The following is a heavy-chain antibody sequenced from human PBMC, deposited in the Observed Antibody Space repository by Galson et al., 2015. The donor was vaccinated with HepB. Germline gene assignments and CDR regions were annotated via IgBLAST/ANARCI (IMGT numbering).Heavy chain of an antibody. J-gene: IGHJ4*02. CDR1: GYTFTDYY. Sequence: SVKVSCKASGYTFTDYYIFWVRQAPGQGPEWMGWINPNSGGTNYAQKIQGRVTVTRDTSITTAYMELTRLTSDDTAVYYCARAYSSGLVQSMGYWSQGTLVTVSS. D-gene: IGHD1-1*01. CDR2: INPNSGGT. CDR3: ARAYSSGLVQSMGY. V-gene: IGHV1-2*02.